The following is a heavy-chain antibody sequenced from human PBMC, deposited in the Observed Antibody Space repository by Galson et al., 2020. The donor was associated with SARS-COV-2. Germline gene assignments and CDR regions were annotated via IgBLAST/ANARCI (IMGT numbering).Heavy chain of an antibody. Sequence: ETSETLSLTCGVDGGSFSGFYWNWIRQPPGKGLEWIGEINQSGSTHYNPSLKSRVTISADTSKNHFSLRLNSVTAADTAVYFCARGERMRLDDVFNIWGQGTMVTVSS. V-gene: IGHV4-34*01. J-gene: IGHJ3*02. CDR3: ARGERMRLDDVFNI. CDR1: GGSFSGFY. D-gene: IGHD1-1*01. CDR2: INQSGST.